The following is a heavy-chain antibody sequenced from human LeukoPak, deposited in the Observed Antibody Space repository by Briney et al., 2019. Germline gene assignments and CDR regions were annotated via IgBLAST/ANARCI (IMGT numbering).Heavy chain of an antibody. CDR3: ARLAYCGGDCYLYFDY. Sequence: PSETLSLTCTGSGGSIRSSSYYWGWIRQPPGKGLEWIGSIYYSGSTYYHPSLKSRVTISVDTSKNQFSLKLSSVTAADTAVYYCARLAYCGGDCYLYFDYWGQGTLVTVPS. V-gene: IGHV4-39*01. CDR2: IYYSGST. D-gene: IGHD2-21*02. J-gene: IGHJ4*02. CDR1: GGSIRSSSYY.